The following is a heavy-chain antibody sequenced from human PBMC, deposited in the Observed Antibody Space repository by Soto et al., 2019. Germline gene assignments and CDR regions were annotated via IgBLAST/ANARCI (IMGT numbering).Heavy chain of an antibody. CDR3: ARRALSHAFVDY. J-gene: IGHJ4*02. CDR1: GFTFDEYA. CDR2: INWNGGSK. Sequence: GGSLRLSCAASGFTFDEYALTWVRQAPGKGLEWVAGINWNGGSKGYADSVKGRFTISRDNAKSSLYLQMNNLRAEDTAFYFCARRALSHAFVDYWGQGALVTVSS. D-gene: IGHD3-10*01. V-gene: IGHV3-20*04.